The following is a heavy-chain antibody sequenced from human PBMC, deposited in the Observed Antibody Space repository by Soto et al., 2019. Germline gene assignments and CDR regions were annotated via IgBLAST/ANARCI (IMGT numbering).Heavy chain of an antibody. CDR1: GFPFSDYW. Sequence: GGSLNPSFPFPGFPFSDYWISWVRQAPGKGLEWVANIKQDGNEKYYVDSVKGRFTISRDNAKNSLYLQMNSLRAEDTAVYYCARGLGSSGWYSPWDAFDIWGQGTMVTVSS. V-gene: IGHV3-7*01. CDR3: ARGLGSSGWYSPWDAFDI. J-gene: IGHJ3*02. D-gene: IGHD6-19*01. CDR2: IKQDGNEK.